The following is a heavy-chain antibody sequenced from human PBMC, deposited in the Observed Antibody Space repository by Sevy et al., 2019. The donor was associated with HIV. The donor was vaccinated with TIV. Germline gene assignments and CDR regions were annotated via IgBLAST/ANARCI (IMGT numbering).Heavy chain of an antibody. CDR1: RFTFSDYA. Sequence: GGSLRLSCAASRFTFSDYAMSWVRQAPGKGLEFVSSISSSDNSIYYSDSMKGRFPISRDNSKNTLSLLMNSLTAEDTAVYYCAKGGILTVHGYWGQGTLVTVSS. J-gene: IGHJ4*02. CDR2: ISSSDNSI. CDR3: AKGGILTVHGY. V-gene: IGHV3-23*01. D-gene: IGHD3-9*01.